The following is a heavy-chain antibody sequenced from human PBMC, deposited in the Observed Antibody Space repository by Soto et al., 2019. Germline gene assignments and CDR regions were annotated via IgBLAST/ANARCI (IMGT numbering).Heavy chain of an antibody. J-gene: IGHJ4*02. D-gene: IGHD4-17*01. Sequence: GAPVKVSCKAFCSTFSSYANSWGRQAPGQGLEWMGWMNPNSGNTDYAQKFQGRVTMTRNTSISTAYMELSSLRSEDTAVYYCARTLYGDNVDYWGQGTLVTVSS. CDR3: ARTLYGDNVDY. V-gene: IGHV1-8*02. CDR2: MNPNSGNT. CDR1: CSTFSSYA.